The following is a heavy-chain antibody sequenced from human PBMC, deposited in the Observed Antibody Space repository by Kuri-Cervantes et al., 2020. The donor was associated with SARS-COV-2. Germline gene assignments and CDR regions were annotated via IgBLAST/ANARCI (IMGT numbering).Heavy chain of an antibody. J-gene: IGHJ4*02. CDR3: ARGGANYDFWSGPRDEDY. V-gene: IGHV3-74*01. CDR2: INSDGSST. Sequence: GESLKISCAASGFTFSSYWMHWVRQAPGKGLVWVSRINSDGSSTSYADSVKGRFTISRDNAKNTLYLQMNSLRDEDTAVYYCARGGANYDFWSGPRDEDYWGQGTLVTVSS. CDR1: GFTFSSYW. D-gene: IGHD3-3*01.